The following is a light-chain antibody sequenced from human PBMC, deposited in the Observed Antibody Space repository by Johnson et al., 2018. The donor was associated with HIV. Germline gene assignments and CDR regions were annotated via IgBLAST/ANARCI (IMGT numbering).Light chain of an antibody. J-gene: IGLJ1*01. CDR1: SSNIGNNY. V-gene: IGLV1-51*02. Sequence: QPVLTQPPSVSAAPGQKVTISCSGSSSNIGNNYVSWYQQLPGTAPKLLIYENNKRPSGIPDRFSGSKSGTSATLGITGLRTGDEADYYCGTWDSSLSALYVFGTGTKVTVL. CDR2: ENN. CDR3: GTWDSSLSALYV.